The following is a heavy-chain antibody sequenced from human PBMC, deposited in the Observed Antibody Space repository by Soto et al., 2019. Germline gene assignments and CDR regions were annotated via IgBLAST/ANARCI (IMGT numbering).Heavy chain of an antibody. CDR2: FDPEDGET. D-gene: IGHD2-15*01. CDR3: ATDRSFSGPQSYYFDY. CDR1: GYTLTELS. V-gene: IGHV1-24*01. Sequence: ASVKVSCKVSGYTLTELSMHWVRQAPGKGLEWMGGFDPEDGETIYAQKFQGRVTMTEDTSTDTAYMELSSLRSEDTAVYYCATDRSFSGPQSYYFDYWGQGTLVTVSS. J-gene: IGHJ4*02.